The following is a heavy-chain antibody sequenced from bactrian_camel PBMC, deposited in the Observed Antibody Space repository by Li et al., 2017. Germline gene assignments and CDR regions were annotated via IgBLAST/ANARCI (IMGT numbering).Heavy chain of an antibody. J-gene: IGHJ4*01. Sequence: HVQLVESGGGSVQAGGSLNLPCAISGDTDTRDYLAWFRRTPGQQREGVAALHLGFRRTYYADSVKDRFTISRDIGDTTLYLRMTMLKAEDSAMYYCALAPRVALSNPLSASYYRIWGAGTQVTVS. D-gene: IGHD1*01. CDR3: ALAPRVALSNPLSASYYRI. V-gene: IGHV3S1*01. CDR1: GDTDTRDY. CDR2: LHLGFRRT.